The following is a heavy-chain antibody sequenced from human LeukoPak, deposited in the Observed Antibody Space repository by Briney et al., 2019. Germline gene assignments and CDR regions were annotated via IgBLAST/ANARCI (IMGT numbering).Heavy chain of an antibody. CDR1: GGSISSGSYY. D-gene: IGHD6-13*01. CDR3: ARAALSYYYYMDV. Sequence: SQTLSLTCTVAGGSISSGSYYWSWIRQPAGKGLEWIGRIYTSGSTNYNPSLKSRVTISVDTSKNQFSLKLSSVTAADTAVYYCARAALSYYYYMDVWGKGTTVTASS. J-gene: IGHJ6*03. V-gene: IGHV4-61*02. CDR2: IYTSGST.